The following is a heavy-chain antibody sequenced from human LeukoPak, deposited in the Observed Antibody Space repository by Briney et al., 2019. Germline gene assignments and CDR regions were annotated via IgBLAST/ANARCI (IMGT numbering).Heavy chain of an antibody. D-gene: IGHD2-15*01. V-gene: IGHV4-39*01. CDR2: IYYSGST. J-gene: IGHJ6*03. CDR3: ARATDCTGGSCSEYYYYYMDV. CDR1: GGSISSSSYY. Sequence: SSETLSLTCTVSGGSISSSSYYWGWIRQPPGKGLEWIGSIYYSGSTYYNPSLKSRVTISVDTSKNQFSLKLSSVTAADTAVYYCARATDCTGGSCSEYYYYYMDVWGKGTTVTISS.